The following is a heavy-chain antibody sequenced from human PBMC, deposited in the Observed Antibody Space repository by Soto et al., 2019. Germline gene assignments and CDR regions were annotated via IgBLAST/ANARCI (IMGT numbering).Heavy chain of an antibody. CDR2: INPSGGST. CDR3: ERDKDPFTYYDILTSYYFDY. Sequence: GASVKVSCKASGYTFTSYYMHWVRQAPGQGLEWMGIINPSGGSTSYAQKFQGRVTMTRDTSTSTVYMELSSLRSEDTAVYYCERDKDPFTYYDILTSYYFDYWGQGTLVTVSS. V-gene: IGHV1-46*01. D-gene: IGHD3-9*01. J-gene: IGHJ4*02. CDR1: GYTFTSYY.